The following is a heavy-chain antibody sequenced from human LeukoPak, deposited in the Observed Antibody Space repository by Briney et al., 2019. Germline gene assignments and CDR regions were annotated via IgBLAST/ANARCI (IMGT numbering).Heavy chain of an antibody. CDR3: ARDDAWLRFGE. CDR1: GFTFSNHG. D-gene: IGHD3-10*01. CDR2: ISPSGDIK. J-gene: IGHJ4*02. V-gene: IGHV3-23*01. Sequence: GGSLRLSCAASGFTFSNHGMNWVRQAPGKGLEWVSGISPSGDIKYYADSVKGWFTISRDNSKNMLYLEVISLTADDTAVYYCARDDAWLRFGEWSQGTLVTVSS.